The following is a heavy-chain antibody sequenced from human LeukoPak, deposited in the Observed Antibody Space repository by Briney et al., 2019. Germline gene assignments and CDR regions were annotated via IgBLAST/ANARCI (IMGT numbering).Heavy chain of an antibody. J-gene: IGHJ4*02. Sequence: PSETLSLTCAVHGGSFSGYYCNWIRQPPGKGLEWIGEINHSGRTNYNPSLKSRVTISGDTSKNQFSLRLTSVTAADTAVYYCARGVSLDYWGQGTLVTVSS. CDR3: ARGVSLDY. CDR1: GGSFSGYY. V-gene: IGHV4-34*01. CDR2: INHSGRT.